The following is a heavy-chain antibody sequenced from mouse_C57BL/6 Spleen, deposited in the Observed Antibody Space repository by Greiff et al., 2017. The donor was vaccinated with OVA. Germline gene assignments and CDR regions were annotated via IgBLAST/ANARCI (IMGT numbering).Heavy chain of an antibody. D-gene: IGHD2-4*01. V-gene: IGHV1-82*01. CDR1: GYAFSSSW. J-gene: IGHJ4*01. CDR3: ARSEYYDYDLYAMDY. CDR2: IYPGDGDT. Sequence: VQRVESGPELVKPGASVKISCKASGYAFSSSWMNWVKQRPGKGLEWIGRIYPGDGDTNYNGKFKGKATLTADKSSSTAYMQLSSLTSEDSAVYFCARSEYYDYDLYAMDYWGQGTSVTVSS.